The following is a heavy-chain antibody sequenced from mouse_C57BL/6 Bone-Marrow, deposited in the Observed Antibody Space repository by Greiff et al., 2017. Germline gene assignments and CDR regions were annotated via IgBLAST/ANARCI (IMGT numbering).Heavy chain of an antibody. J-gene: IGHJ2*01. CDR1: GYTFTDYN. CDR3: CTTVVAPLDD. CDR2: INPNNGGT. V-gene: IGHV1-22*01. D-gene: IGHD1-1*01. Sequence: EVQLQQSGPELVKPGASVKMSCKASGYTFTDYNMHWVKQSHGKSLEWIGYINPNNGGTSYNQKFKGKATLTVNKSSSTAYMQLSSLTSEDSAVYYCCTTVVAPLDDWGQGTTLTVSS.